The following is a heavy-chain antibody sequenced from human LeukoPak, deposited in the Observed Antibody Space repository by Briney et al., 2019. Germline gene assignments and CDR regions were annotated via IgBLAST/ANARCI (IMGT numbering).Heavy chain of an antibody. Sequence: PSETLSLTCTVSGGSISSGGYYWSWIRQHPGKGLEWIGYIYYSGSTYYNPSLKSRVTISVDTSKNQFSLKLSSVTAADTAVYYCARGRGRWLHLGSAFDYWGQGTLVTVSS. J-gene: IGHJ4*02. CDR1: GGSISSGGYY. CDR2: IYYSGST. V-gene: IGHV4-31*03. CDR3: ARGRGRWLHLGSAFDY. D-gene: IGHD5-24*01.